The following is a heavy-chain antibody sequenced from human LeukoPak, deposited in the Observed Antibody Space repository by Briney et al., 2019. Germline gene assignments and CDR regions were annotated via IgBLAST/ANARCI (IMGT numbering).Heavy chain of an antibody. V-gene: IGHV3-21*01. CDR3: AREPGGYCGTTSCSF. Sequence: GGSLRLSCAASGFTFSSYTMNWVRQAPGKVLEWVSSISSTGSYTYYADSVKGRFTISRDNAKNSLYLQMNSLRAEDTAMYYCAREPGGYCGTTSCSFWGQGTLVTVSS. CDR1: GFTFSSYT. J-gene: IGHJ4*02. CDR2: ISSTGSYT. D-gene: IGHD2-2*01.